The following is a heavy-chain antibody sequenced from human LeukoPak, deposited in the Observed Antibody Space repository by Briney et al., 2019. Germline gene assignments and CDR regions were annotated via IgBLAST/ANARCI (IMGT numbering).Heavy chain of an antibody. CDR1: GDSISSHY. V-gene: IGHV4-59*11. CDR3: ARMRDWFDP. J-gene: IGHJ5*02. Sequence: SETLSLTCTVSGDSISSHYWSWIRQPPGKGLEWIGYIYYSGSTNYNPSLKSRVTISVDTSKNQFSLKPGSVTAADTAVYYCARMRDWFDPWGQGTLVTVSS. CDR2: IYYSGST.